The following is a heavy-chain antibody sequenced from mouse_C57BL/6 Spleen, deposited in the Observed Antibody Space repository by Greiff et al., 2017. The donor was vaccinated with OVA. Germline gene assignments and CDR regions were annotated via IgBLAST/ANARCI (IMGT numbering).Heavy chain of an antibody. CDR3: SRPAGYDYDYAMGY. Sequence: EVKLMESGGGLVKPGGSLKLSCAASGFTFSDYGMHWVRQAPEKGLEWVAYISSGSSTIYYADTVKGRFTISRDNAKNTLFLQMTSLRSEDTAMYYCSRPAGYDYDYAMGYWGQGTSVTVSS. CDR2: ISSGSSTI. CDR1: GFTFSDYG. J-gene: IGHJ4*01. V-gene: IGHV5-17*01. D-gene: IGHD2-4*01.